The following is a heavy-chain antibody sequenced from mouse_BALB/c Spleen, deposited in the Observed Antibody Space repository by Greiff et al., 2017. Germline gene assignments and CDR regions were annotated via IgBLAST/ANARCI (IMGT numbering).Heavy chain of an antibody. Sequence: EVQLVESGGGLVQPGGSMKLSCVASGFTFSNYWMNWVRQSPEKGLEWVAEIRLKSNNYATHYAESVKGRFTISRDDSKSSVYLQMNNLRAEDTGIYYCTRPYGYYYAMDYWGQGTSVTVSS. CDR2: IRLKSNNYAT. D-gene: IGHD1-1*01. V-gene: IGHV6-6*02. CDR3: TRPYGYYYAMDY. J-gene: IGHJ4*01. CDR1: GFTFSNYW.